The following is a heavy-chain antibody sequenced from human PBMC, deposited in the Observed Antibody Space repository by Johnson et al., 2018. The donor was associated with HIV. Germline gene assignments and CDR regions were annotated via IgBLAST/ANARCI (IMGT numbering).Heavy chain of an antibody. V-gene: IGHV3-30-3*01. D-gene: IGHD1-26*01. CDR1: GFTFSSYA. CDR3: AKGGWELGVGAYDI. Sequence: QVQLVESGGGVVQPGRSLRLSCAASGFTFSSYALHWVRQAPGKGLEWVAVISYDGSNKYYADSVKGRFTISRDNSKNTLYLQMNSLRPEDTAVYYCAKGGWELGVGAYDIWGQGTMVTVSS. J-gene: IGHJ3*02. CDR2: ISYDGSNK.